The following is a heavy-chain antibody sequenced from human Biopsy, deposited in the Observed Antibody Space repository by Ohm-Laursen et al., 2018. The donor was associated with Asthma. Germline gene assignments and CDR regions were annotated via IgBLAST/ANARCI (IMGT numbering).Heavy chain of an antibody. CDR1: GFMFKSFG. J-gene: IGHJ4*02. D-gene: IGHD5-12*01. CDR3: AKRRGYSGHDNDY. Sequence: SLRLSCTAPGFMFKSFGMHWVRQAPGKELECVAVISYDGNHKFYEDSGKGRFTISKDNSKNTLYLQMNSLRTEDTAVYYCAKRRGYSGHDNDYWGQGTLVIVSS. V-gene: IGHV3-30*18. CDR2: ISYDGNHK.